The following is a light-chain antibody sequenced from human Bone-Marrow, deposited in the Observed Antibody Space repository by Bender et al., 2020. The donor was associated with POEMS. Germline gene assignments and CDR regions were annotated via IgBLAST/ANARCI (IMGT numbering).Light chain of an antibody. Sequence: QSVLTQPPSASGTPGQRVTISCSGGSSNIGAHAVNWYQHLPGTAPKLPSYSSHRRPSEVPDRFSGSRSGTSASLAISGLQSEDEADYYCAVWDDSLNGWVFGGGTKLTVL. CDR1: SSNIGAHA. CDR2: SSH. J-gene: IGLJ3*02. V-gene: IGLV1-44*01. CDR3: AVWDDSLNGWV.